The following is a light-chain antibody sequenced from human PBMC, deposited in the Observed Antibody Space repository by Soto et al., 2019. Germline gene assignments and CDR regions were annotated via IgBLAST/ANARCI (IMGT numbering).Light chain of an antibody. V-gene: IGLV1-40*01. CDR2: ENN. CDR3: QSSDSSLSGYV. J-gene: IGLJ1*01. CDR1: SSNIGAGYE. Sequence: QSVLTQPPSVSEAPGQRVTISCTGSSSNIGAGYEAHWYQQVPGTAPKLLIYENNNRPSGVPDRFSGSKSGTSASLAITGLQAEDEAEYSRQSSDSSLSGYVFGTGTKLTVL.